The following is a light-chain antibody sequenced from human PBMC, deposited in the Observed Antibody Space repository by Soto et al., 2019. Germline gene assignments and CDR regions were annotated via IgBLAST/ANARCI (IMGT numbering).Light chain of an antibody. CDR2: GVS. CDR3: QQYDNWPPWT. CDR1: ESVGSH. V-gene: IGKV3-15*01. J-gene: IGKJ1*01. Sequence: DTVMTQSPATLSASPGETATLSCRASESVGSHLAWYQQKPGQAPRLLIYGVSTRATGIPVRFRGSGSETEFTLTISSVQSDDFAVYYCQQYDNWPPWTFGQGTKVEI.